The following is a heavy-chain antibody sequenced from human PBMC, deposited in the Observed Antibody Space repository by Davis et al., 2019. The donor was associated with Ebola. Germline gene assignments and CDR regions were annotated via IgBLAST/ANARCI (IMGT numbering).Heavy chain of an antibody. CDR2: IIPIFGTA. J-gene: IGHJ5*02. CDR3: ARGKNYYPSNWFDP. Sequence: ASVKVSCKASGYTFTSYDISWVRQAPGQGLEWMGGIIPIFGTANYAQKFQGRVTMTRNTSISTAYMELSSLRSEDTAVYYCARGKNYYPSNWFDPWGQGTLVTVSS. D-gene: IGHD3-22*01. CDR1: GYTFTSYD. V-gene: IGHV1-8*01.